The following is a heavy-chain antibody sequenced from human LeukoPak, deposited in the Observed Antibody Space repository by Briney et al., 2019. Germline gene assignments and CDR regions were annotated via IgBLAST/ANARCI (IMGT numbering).Heavy chain of an antibody. CDR2: IYTSGST. CDR1: GGSFSGYY. Sequence: SSETLSLTCAVYGGSFSGYYWSWIRPPPGKGLEWIGRIYTSGSTNYNPSLKSRVTMSVDTSKNQFSLKLSSVTAADTAVYYCARALYTITYGMDVWGQGTTVTVSS. D-gene: IGHD5-12*01. J-gene: IGHJ6*02. CDR3: ARALYTITYGMDV. V-gene: IGHV4-59*10.